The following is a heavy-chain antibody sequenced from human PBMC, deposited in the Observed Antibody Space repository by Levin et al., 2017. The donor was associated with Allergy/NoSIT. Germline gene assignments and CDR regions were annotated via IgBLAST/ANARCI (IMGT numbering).Heavy chain of an antibody. V-gene: IGHV4-59*01. CDR1: GVSISNYY. Sequence: SETLSLTCTVSGVSISNYYWSWIRQPPGKGLEWIGYIHYSGGTNYNPSLQSRLTISLDTSTNLFSLKLTSVTAADTAVYFCARGSGEYCSTTACSYVDYWGQGPLVTVSS. J-gene: IGHJ4*02. D-gene: IGHD2-2*01. CDR3: ARGSGEYCSTTACSYVDY. CDR2: IHYSGGT.